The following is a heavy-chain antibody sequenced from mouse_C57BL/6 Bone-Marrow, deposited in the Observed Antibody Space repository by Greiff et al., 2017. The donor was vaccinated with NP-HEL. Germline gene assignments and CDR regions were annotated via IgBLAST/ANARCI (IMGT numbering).Heavy chain of an antibody. Sequence: EVHLVESGGDLVKPGGSLKLSCAASGFTFSSYGMSWVRQTPDKRLEWVATISSGGSYTYYPDSVKGRFTISRDNAKNTLYLQMSSLKSEDTAMYYCARPDLGSSGYLAWFAYWGQGTLVTVSA. D-gene: IGHD3-2*02. CDR3: ARPDLGSSGYLAWFAY. CDR1: GFTFSSYG. J-gene: IGHJ3*01. V-gene: IGHV5-6*01. CDR2: ISSGGSYT.